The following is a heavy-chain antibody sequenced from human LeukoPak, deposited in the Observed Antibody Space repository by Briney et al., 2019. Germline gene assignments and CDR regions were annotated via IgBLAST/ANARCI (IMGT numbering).Heavy chain of an antibody. J-gene: IGHJ5*02. CDR3: ARDRLIAARYHNWFDP. V-gene: IGHV1-2*02. CDR2: INPNSGGT. CDR1: GYTFTGYY. D-gene: IGHD6-6*01. Sequence: ASVKVSCKASGYTFTGYYMHWVRQAPGQGLGWMGWINPNSGGTNYAQKFQGRVTMTRDTSISTAYMELSRLRSDDTAVYYCARDRLIAARYHNWFDPWGQGTLVTVSS.